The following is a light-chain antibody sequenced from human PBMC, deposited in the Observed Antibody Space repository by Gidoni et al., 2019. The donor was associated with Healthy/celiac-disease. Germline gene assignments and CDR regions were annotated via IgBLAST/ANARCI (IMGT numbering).Light chain of an antibody. CDR1: PSVSSY. V-gene: IGKV3-11*01. Sequence: EIVLTQSPATLSLSPGERATLSCRASPSVSSYLAWYQQKPGKATRLLNNDASNRAPGIPACCSSGAAGTVITLIISILDPDDSTDYDCQKRSNWQGTFGQGTRLEIK. J-gene: IGKJ5*01. CDR3: QKRSNWQGT. CDR2: DAS.